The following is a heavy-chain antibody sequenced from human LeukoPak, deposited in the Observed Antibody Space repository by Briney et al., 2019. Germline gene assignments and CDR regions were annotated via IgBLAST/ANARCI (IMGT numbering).Heavy chain of an antibody. V-gene: IGHV4-34*01. CDR3: AGDDYYDRWY. CDR2: INHSGST. Sequence: SETLSLTCAVYGGSFSGYYWSWIRQPPGKGLEWIGEINHSGSTNYNPSLKSRVTISVDTSKNQFSLKLSSATAADTAVYYCAGDDYYDRWYWGQGTLVTVSS. CDR1: GGSFSGYY. J-gene: IGHJ4*02. D-gene: IGHD3-22*01.